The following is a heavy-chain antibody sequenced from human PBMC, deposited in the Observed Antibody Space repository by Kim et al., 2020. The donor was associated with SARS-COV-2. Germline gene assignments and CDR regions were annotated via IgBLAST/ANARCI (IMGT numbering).Heavy chain of an antibody. CDR2: VYHSGTT. Sequence: SETLSLTCTISGGSISSYYWNWIRQPPGKGLEWIGYVYHSGTTNYNPSLGSRVTISLDTSKNQFSLRLSSVTAADTAVYYCATASGLHSNWHFDYWGRGTLVTVSS. D-gene: IGHD6-13*01. CDR3: ATASGLHSNWHFDY. V-gene: IGHV4-59*01. J-gene: IGHJ4*02. CDR1: GGSISSYY.